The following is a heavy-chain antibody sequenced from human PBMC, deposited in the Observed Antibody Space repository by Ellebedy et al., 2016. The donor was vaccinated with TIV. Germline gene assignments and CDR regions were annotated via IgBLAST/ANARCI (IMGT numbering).Heavy chain of an antibody. CDR1: GFTFSSYS. CDR3: ARDQVWAYPGSTRFDY. D-gene: IGHD3-10*01. Sequence: PGGSLRLSCAASGFTFSSYSMNWVRQAPGKGLEWVANIKQDGSEKWYVDSVKGRFTISRDNAKKSLYLQMSSLRAEDTAVYYCARDQVWAYPGSTRFDYWGQGTLVTVSS. J-gene: IGHJ4*03. V-gene: IGHV3-7*01. CDR2: IKQDGSEK.